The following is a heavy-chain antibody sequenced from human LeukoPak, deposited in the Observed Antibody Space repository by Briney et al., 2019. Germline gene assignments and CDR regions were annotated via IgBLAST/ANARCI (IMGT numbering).Heavy chain of an antibody. CDR1: GFTFENYR. CDR3: ARDLLDCGGPKCSDY. Sequence: GGSLRLSCAASGFTFENYRMHWVRQAPGKGLEWVSLITHDGSKKYYADSVKGRFTISRDNSKNTVHLQMSSLRTEDTAVYYCARDLLDCGGPKCSDYGGQGTLVTVSS. CDR2: ITHDGSKK. J-gene: IGHJ4*02. D-gene: IGHD2-21*01. V-gene: IGHV3-30-3*01.